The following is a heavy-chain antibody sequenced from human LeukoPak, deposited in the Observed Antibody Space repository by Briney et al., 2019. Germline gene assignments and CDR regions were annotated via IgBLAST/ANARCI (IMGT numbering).Heavy chain of an antibody. CDR1: GFTCSSYS. Sequence: GGSLRLSCAASGFTCSSYSMNWVRQAPGNGLEWVSSISSSSSYIYYADSVKGRFTISRDNAKNSLYLQMNSLRAEDTAVYYCARVRKEWLEGLNWGQGTLVTVSS. CDR2: ISSSSSYI. J-gene: IGHJ4*02. CDR3: ARVRKEWLEGLN. V-gene: IGHV3-21*01. D-gene: IGHD6-19*01.